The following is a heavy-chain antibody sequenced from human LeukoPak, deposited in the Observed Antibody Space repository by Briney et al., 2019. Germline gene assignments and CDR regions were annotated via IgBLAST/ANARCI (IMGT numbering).Heavy chain of an antibody. V-gene: IGHV3-66*01. CDR2: IYSGGST. CDR3: ARDWSDMEDY. D-gene: IGHD2-15*01. CDR1: GFTVSSNY. Sequence: GGSLRLSCAASGFTVSSNYMSWVRQAPGKGLEWVSAIYSGGSTYYADSVKGRFTISRDNSKNTLYLQMNRLRAEDTAVYYCARDWSDMEDYWGQGTLVTVSS. J-gene: IGHJ4*02.